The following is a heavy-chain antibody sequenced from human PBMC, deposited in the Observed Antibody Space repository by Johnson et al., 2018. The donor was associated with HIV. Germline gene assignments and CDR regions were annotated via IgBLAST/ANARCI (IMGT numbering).Heavy chain of an antibody. V-gene: IGHV3-13*01. CDR3: ARGAMGNAFDI. J-gene: IGHJ3*02. CDR2: IGTAGDT. Sequence: VQLVESGGGLVQPGGSLRLSCAASGFTFSSYDMHWVRQATGKGLEWVSAIGTAGDTYYPGSVKGRLTISRENAKNSLYLQMNSLRAGDTAVYYCARGAMGNAFDIWGQGTMVTVSS. CDR1: GFTFSSYD. D-gene: IGHD5-18*01.